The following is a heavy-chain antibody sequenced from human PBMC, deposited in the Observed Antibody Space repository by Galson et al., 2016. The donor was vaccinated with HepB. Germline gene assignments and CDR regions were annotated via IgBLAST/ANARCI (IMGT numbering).Heavy chain of an antibody. V-gene: IGHV3-53*04. D-gene: IGHD1-26*01. CDR1: GFTIRDHY. CDR3: ARLPWDSYQWYFDL. CDR2: IYTSGAT. J-gene: IGHJ2*01. Sequence: SLRLSCAASGFTIRDHYINWVRQAPGKGLEWVSIIYTSGATYYADSVEGRVTVSRHDSENTVYLQMNSLRVDETAVYYCARLPWDSYQWYFDLWGRGTPVTVSS.